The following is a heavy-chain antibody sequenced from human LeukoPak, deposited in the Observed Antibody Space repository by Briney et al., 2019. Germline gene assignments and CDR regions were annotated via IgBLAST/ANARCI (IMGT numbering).Heavy chain of an antibody. CDR2: IYYSGST. J-gene: IGHJ3*02. CDR1: GGSISSSSYY. V-gene: IGHV4-39*07. Sequence: SETLSLTCTVSGGSISSSSYYWGWIRQPPGKGLEWIGSIYYSGSTYYNPSLKSRVTISVDTSKNQFSLKLSSVTAADTAVYYCARDNYYDSSGPTQRAFDIWGQGTMVTVSS. D-gene: IGHD3-22*01. CDR3: ARDNYYDSSGPTQRAFDI.